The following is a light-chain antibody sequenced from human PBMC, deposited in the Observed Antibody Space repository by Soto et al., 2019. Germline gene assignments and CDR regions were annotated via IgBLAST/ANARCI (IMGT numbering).Light chain of an antibody. CDR2: AAS. J-gene: IGKJ1*01. CDR1: QTIGKY. CDR3: QQSYNTTRT. Sequence: DIQITQAPSSLPASVGDRVTINCRASQTIGKYLNWYQQRPGKAPNLLXSAASTLQSGVPSRFSGSGSGTDFTLTITSLKNEDFATYYCQQSYNTTRTFGQGTKVDIK. V-gene: IGKV1-39*01.